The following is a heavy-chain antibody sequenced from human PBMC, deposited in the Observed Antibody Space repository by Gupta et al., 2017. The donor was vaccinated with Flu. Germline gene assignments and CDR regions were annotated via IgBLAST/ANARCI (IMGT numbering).Heavy chain of an antibody. CDR1: TFSSYA. CDR2: INGGGGTT. V-gene: IGHV3-23*01. Sequence: TFSSYAMNWVRQAPGKGLEWVSAINGGGGTTYRADSVKGRFTISRDNSKNTVYLQMKSLRAEDTAVYYCARGGGQWLFSSGDAFDIWGQGTMVTVSS. J-gene: IGHJ3*02. CDR3: ARGGGQWLFSSGDAFDI. D-gene: IGHD6-19*01.